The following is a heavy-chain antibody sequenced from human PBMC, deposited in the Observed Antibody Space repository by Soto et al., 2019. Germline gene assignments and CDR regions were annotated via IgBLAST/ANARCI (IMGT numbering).Heavy chain of an antibody. D-gene: IGHD3-10*01. CDR3: ARGFRGVLSWFDP. Sequence: QVQLRESGPGLVKPSGTLSLTCAVSGDSISSNNWWTWVRQPPGKGLEWIGEVNHSGSTNYNPSLKSRVTISRDKSKNQFSLELSSVTAADTAVYYCARGFRGVLSWFDPWGQGTLVTVSS. V-gene: IGHV4-4*02. CDR1: GDSISSNNW. J-gene: IGHJ5*02. CDR2: VNHSGST.